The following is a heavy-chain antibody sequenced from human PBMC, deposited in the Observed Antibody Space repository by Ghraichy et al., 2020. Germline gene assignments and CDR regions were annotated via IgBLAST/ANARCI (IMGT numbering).Heavy chain of an antibody. CDR2: ISAYNGNT. J-gene: IGHJ6*02. V-gene: IGHV1-18*04. CDR3: AREPVRGWYDYYYYGMDV. Sequence: ASVKVSCKASGYTFTSYGISWVRQAPGQGLEWMGWISAYNGNTNYAQKLQGRVTMTTDTSTSTAYMELRSLRSDDTAVYYCAREPVRGWYDYYYYGMDVWGQGTTVTVSS. CDR1: GYTFTSYG. D-gene: IGHD6-19*01.